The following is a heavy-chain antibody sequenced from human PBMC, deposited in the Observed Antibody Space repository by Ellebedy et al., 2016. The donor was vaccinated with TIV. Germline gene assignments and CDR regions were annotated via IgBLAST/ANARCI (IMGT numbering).Heavy chain of an antibody. Sequence: KVSCKGSGDTFTSYWIGWARQLPGKGLEWMGIIYPADSDTKYSPSFQGQVTISVDKSISTAYRQWSSLKASDTAIYYCARGDRCSGWYWDKWGQGTLVTVSS. V-gene: IGHV5-51*01. D-gene: IGHD6-19*01. J-gene: IGHJ4*02. CDR3: ARGDRCSGWYWDK. CDR1: GDTFTSYW. CDR2: IYPADSDT.